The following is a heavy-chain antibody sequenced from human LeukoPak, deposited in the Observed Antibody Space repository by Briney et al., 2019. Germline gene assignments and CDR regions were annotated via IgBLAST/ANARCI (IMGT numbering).Heavy chain of an antibody. CDR2: IYYSGST. CDR1: GGSISSSSYY. Sequence: PSETLSLTCTVSGGSISSSSYYWGCIRQPPGKGLEWIGSIYYSGSTYYNPSLKGRVTISVDTSKNQFSLKLSSVTAADTAVYYCLGYSYGTIDYWGQGTLVTVSS. J-gene: IGHJ4*02. D-gene: IGHD5-18*01. CDR3: LGYSYGTIDY. V-gene: IGHV4-39*01.